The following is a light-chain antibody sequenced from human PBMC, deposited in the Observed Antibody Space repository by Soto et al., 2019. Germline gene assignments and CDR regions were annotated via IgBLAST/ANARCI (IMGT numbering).Light chain of an antibody. J-gene: IGKJ2*01. CDR3: QKYNNAPYT. V-gene: IGKV1-27*01. CDR1: QGINIY. CDR2: AAS. Sequence: DIQMTQSPSSLSASVGDRVTITCRASQGINIYLAWYQQKPGKVPKLLIYAASTLQSGVPSRFSGSGSGTDLTLTISSLQPEDVATYYCQKYNNAPYTFGQGTKLEIK.